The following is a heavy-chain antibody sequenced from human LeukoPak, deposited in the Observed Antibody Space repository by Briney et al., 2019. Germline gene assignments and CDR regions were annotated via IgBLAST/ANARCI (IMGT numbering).Heavy chain of an antibody. V-gene: IGHV3-21*01. D-gene: IGHD4-17*01. CDR3: ARAPYGDYCYFDY. CDR1: GFTFSSYT. CDR2: ISSSGTYI. J-gene: IGHJ4*02. Sequence: PGGSLRLSCAASGFTFSSYTTNWVRQAPGKGLEWVSSISSSGTYIYYADSVKGRFTISRDNAKTSLYLQVHSLRAEETAVYYCARAPYGDYCYFDYWGQGTLVTVSS.